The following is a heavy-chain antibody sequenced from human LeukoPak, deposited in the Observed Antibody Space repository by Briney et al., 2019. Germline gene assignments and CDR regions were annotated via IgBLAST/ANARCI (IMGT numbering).Heavy chain of an antibody. CDR3: ARGTYYDRLGVTFDI. V-gene: IGHV3-30-3*01. D-gene: IGHD3-22*01. Sequence: PGGSLRLSCAASGFTFSSYAMHWVRQAAGKGLEWVAVISYDGSNKYYADSVKGRFTISRDNSKNTLYLQMNSLRAEDTAVYYCARGTYYDRLGVTFDIWGQGTMVNVSS. CDR1: GFTFSSYA. CDR2: ISYDGSNK. J-gene: IGHJ3*02.